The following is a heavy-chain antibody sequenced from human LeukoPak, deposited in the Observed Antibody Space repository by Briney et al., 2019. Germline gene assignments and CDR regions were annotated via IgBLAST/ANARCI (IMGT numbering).Heavy chain of an antibody. CDR1: GYTFTDYG. CDR3: ARDLEGLPSDY. D-gene: IGHD4-11*01. Sequence: GPVKVSCKASGYTFTDYGISWVRQAPGQGLEWMGWISAYNGNTNYAQKLQGRVTMTTDTSTSTAYMELRSLRSDDTAVYYCARDLEGLPSDYWGQGTLVTVSS. CDR2: ISAYNGNT. J-gene: IGHJ4*02. V-gene: IGHV1-18*01.